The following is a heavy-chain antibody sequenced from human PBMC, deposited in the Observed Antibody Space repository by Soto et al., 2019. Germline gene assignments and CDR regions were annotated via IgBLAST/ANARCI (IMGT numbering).Heavy chain of an antibody. Sequence: PGGSLRLSCAASGFTFSSYAMSWVRQAPGKGLDWVSAISGSGGSTYYADSMKGRFTISRDNSKNTLYLQMNSLRAEDTAVYYCAKDQIVLMVYAISRLERKFAYWGQGTLVTVSS. V-gene: IGHV3-23*01. D-gene: IGHD2-8*01. CDR3: AKDQIVLMVYAISRLERKFAY. CDR1: GFTFSSYA. CDR2: ISGSGGST. J-gene: IGHJ4*02.